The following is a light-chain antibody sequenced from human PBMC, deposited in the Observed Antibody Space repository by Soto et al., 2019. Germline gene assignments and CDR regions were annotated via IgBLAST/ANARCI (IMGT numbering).Light chain of an antibody. Sequence: QPVLTQSPSASASLGASVKLTCTLSSGHNTYAIAWHQLQPERGPRFLMRLNSDGSHSKGDGVPDRFSGSSSGTERYLTISSLQSADEADYSCQTWGTGVQVFGGGTKVTVL. CDR3: QTWGTGVQV. CDR2: LNSDGSH. CDR1: SGHNTYA. J-gene: IGLJ3*02. V-gene: IGLV4-69*01.